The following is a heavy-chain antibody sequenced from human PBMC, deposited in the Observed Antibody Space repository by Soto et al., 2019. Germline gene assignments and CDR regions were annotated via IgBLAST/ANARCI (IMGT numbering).Heavy chain of an antibody. V-gene: IGHV3-23*01. J-gene: IGHJ4*02. D-gene: IGHD2-2*01. CDR1: GFTFSSYA. CDR3: AKSNLYFSGTSCYVFDF. Sequence: EVQLLESGGGLVQPGGSLRLSCAASGFTFSSYAMNWVRQAPGKGLEWVSAVSSSGDRTYYADSVKGRFTISRDNSKNTLYLQVNSLRADDTAVYYCAKSNLYFSGTSCYVFDFWGQGTLVTVSS. CDR2: VSSSGDRT.